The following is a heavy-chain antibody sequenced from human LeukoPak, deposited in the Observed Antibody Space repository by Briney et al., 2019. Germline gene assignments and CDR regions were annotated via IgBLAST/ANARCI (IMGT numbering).Heavy chain of an antibody. CDR3: ARDSTDIVVVPAAMPEL. CDR1: GFTFSSYA. D-gene: IGHD2-2*01. Sequence: GGSLRLSCAASGFTFSSYAMHWVRQAPGKGLEWVAVISYDGSNKYYADFVKGRFTISRDNSKNTLYLQMNSLRAEDTAVYYCARDSTDIVVVPAAMPELWGQGTLVTVSS. CDR2: ISYDGSNK. J-gene: IGHJ4*02. V-gene: IGHV3-30-3*01.